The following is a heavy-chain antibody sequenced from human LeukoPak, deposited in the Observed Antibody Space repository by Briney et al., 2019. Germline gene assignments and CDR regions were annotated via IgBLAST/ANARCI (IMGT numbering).Heavy chain of an antibody. J-gene: IGHJ4*02. CDR1: GFTLDDYG. D-gene: IGHD1-26*01. CDR2: FNWNGGST. V-gene: IGHV3-20*04. Sequence: GGSLRLSCAVSGFTLDDYGMSWVRQAPGKGLEWVSGFNWNGGSTGYADSVKGRFTTSRDNAKNSLYLQMNSLRAEDTALYYCARRWDSRFYFDYWGQGTLVTVSS. CDR3: ARRWDSRFYFDY.